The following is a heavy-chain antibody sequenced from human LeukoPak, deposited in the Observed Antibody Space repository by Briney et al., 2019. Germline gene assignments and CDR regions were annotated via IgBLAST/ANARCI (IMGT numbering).Heavy chain of an antibody. V-gene: IGHV4-39*01. CDR1: GGSISSSSYY. J-gene: IGHJ2*01. D-gene: IGHD6-19*01. CDR3: ARHKRAQYSSGWAWYFDL. CDR2: IYYSGST. Sequence: SETLSLTCTVSGGSISSSSYYWGWIRQPPGKGLEWIGSIYYSGSTYYNPSLKSRVTISVDTSKNQFSLKLSSVTAADTAVYYCARHKRAQYSSGWAWYFDLWGRGTLVTVSS.